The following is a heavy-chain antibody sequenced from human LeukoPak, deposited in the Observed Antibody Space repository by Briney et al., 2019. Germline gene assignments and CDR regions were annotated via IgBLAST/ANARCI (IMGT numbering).Heavy chain of an antibody. V-gene: IGHV3-23*01. D-gene: IGHD3-22*01. CDR3: AKDDYFDSTYYFDY. CDR1: GFTFSSYA. Sequence: GGSLRLSCAASGFTFSSYAMSWVRQAPGKGLEWVSAISGSGGGTYYADSVKGRFTISRDNSKNTLNLQMNSLRAEDTAVYYCAKDDYFDSTYYFDYWGQGTLVTVSS. J-gene: IGHJ4*02. CDR2: ISGSGGGT.